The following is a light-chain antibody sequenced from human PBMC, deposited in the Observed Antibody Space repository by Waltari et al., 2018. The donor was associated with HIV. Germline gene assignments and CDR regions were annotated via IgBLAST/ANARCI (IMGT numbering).Light chain of an antibody. CDR3: QVWDSSTAV. V-gene: IGLV3-9*01. CDR2: RDT. CDR1: NIGSKN. Sequence: SYDLTQPLSVSVALGQTARVTFAGNNIGSKNVHWYQQKPGQAPVLVIYRDTNRPSGIPERFSGSNSGNTATLTISRAQAGDEADYYCQVWDSSTAVFGGGTKLTVL. J-gene: IGLJ2*01.